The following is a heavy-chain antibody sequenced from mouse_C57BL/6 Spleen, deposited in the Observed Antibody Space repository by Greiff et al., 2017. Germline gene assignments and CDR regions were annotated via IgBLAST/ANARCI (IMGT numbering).Heavy chain of an antibody. CDR3: ARERYYGSSLDWYYEV. D-gene: IGHD1-1*01. CDR1: GYTFTSYW. V-gene: IGHV1-52*01. CDR2: IDPSDSET. Sequence: QVQLQQPGAELVRPGSSVKLSCKASGYTFTSYWMHWVKQRPIQGLEWIGNIDPSDSETHYNQKFKDKATLTVDKSSSTAYMQLSSLTCEDSAVFYCARERYYGSSLDWYYEVWGTGTTVTVST. J-gene: IGHJ1*03.